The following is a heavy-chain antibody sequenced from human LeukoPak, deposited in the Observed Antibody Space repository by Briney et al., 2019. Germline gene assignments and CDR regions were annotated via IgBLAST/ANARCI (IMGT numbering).Heavy chain of an antibody. V-gene: IGHV4-59*01. Sequence: SETLSLTCTVSGGSISSYYWSWIRQPPGKGLEWMGHIYYSGSTNYNLSFKSRLTISVDTSNNQFSLKLSSVADADTAVYCCAGAPQGATTYVDYWGQGTLVTVSS. J-gene: IGHJ4*02. CDR3: AGAPQGATTYVDY. CDR2: IYYSGST. D-gene: IGHD1-1*01. CDR1: GGSISSYY.